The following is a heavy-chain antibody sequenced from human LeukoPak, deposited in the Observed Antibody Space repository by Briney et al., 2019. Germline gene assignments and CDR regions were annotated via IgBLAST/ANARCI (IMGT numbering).Heavy chain of an antibody. J-gene: IGHJ1*01. Sequence: SETLSLTCAVSGYSISSGYYWGWIRPPPGKVLEWIGSIYHSGSTYYNPSLKSRVTISVDTSKNQFSLKLSSVTAADTAVYYCALMYYYDSSGYYPEYFQHWGQGTLVTVSS. CDR1: GYSISSGYY. CDR2: IYHSGST. D-gene: IGHD3-22*01. V-gene: IGHV4-38-2*01. CDR3: ALMYYYDSSGYYPEYFQH.